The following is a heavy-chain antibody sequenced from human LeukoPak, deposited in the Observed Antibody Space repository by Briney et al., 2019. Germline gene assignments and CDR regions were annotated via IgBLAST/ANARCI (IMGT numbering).Heavy chain of an antibody. CDR2: ISAYNGNT. V-gene: IGHV1-18*01. CDR1: GYTFTSYG. D-gene: IGHD2-15*01. CDR3: ARDLLHCSGGSCYRTVDY. Sequence: ASVKVSCKASGYTFTSYGISWVRRAPGQGLEWMGWISAYNGNTNYAQKLQGRVTMTTDTSTSTAYMELRSLRSDDTAVYYCARDLLHCSGGSCYRTVDYWGQGTLVTVSS. J-gene: IGHJ4*02.